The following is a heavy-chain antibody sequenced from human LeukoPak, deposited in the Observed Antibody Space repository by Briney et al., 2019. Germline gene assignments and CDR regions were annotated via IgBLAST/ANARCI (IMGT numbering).Heavy chain of an antibody. CDR2: ISSSSSYI. CDR1: GLTFSSYS. CDR3: ARVKGGGTHDAFDI. D-gene: IGHD2-15*01. V-gene: IGHV3-21*01. J-gene: IGHJ3*02. Sequence: GGSLRLSCAASGLTFSSYSMNWVRQAPGKGLEWVSSISSSSSYIYYGDSVKGRFTISRDNAKNSLYLQMDSLRAEDTAVYYCARVKGGGTHDAFDIWGQGTMVTISS.